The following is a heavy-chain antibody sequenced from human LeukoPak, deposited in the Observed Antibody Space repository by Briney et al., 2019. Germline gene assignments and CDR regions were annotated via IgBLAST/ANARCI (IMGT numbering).Heavy chain of an antibody. CDR3: AKPIMTGSDY. CDR2: ISYDGSNK. V-gene: IGHV3-30*18. J-gene: IGHJ4*02. CDR1: GFTFSSYG. D-gene: IGHD3-16*01. Sequence: GGSLRLSCAASGFTFSSYGMHWVRQAPGKGLEWVAVISYDGSNKYYADSVKGRFTISRDNSKNTLYLQMNSLRAEDTAVYYCAKPIMTGSDYWGQGTLVTVSS.